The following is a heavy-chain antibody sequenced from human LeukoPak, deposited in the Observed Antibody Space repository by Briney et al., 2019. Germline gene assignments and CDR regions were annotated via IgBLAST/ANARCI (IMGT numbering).Heavy chain of an antibody. V-gene: IGHV1-46*01. D-gene: IGHD6-13*01. CDR3: ASFSGIAAAGDYGMDV. J-gene: IGHJ6*02. Sequence: ASVKVSCKASGYTFTSYYMHWVRQAPGQGLEWMGIINPGGGSTSYAQKFQGRVTMTRDTSTSTVYMELSSLRSEDTAVYYCASFSGIAAAGDYGMDVWGQGTTVTVSS. CDR1: GYTFTSYY. CDR2: INPGGGST.